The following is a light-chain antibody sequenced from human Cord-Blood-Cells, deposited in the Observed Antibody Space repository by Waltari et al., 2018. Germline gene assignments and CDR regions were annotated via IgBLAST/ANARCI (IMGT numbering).Light chain of an antibody. CDR3: YSTDSSGNHRV. CDR1: ALPKKY. Sequence: SYELTQPPSVSVSPGQTARITCSGDALPKKYAYWYQQKSGQAPVLVIYDDSKRPPGIPERFAGSSSGTMATVTISGAQVEDEADYYGYSTDSSGNHRVFGGGTKLTVL. CDR2: DDS. V-gene: IGLV3-10*01. J-gene: IGLJ2*01.